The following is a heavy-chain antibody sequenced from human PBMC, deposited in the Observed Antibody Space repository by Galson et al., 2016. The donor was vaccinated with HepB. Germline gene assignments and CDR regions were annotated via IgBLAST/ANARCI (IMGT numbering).Heavy chain of an antibody. Sequence: SETLSLTCTVSGDSIRTSNYTWGWIRQPPGRGLERIGTIHSSAIGYYNPSLKSRVTMSVDTSKNQFSLKLISVTAADTAVYYCARRRPATNPHYFDFWGQGILVTVSS. CDR2: IHSSAIG. CDR1: GDSIRTSNYT. V-gene: IGHV4-39*01. D-gene: IGHD1-26*01. J-gene: IGHJ4*02. CDR3: ARRRPATNPHYFDF.